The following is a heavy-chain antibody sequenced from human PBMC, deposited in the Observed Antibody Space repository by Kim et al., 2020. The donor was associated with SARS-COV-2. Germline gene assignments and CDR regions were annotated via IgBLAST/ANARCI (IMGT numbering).Heavy chain of an antibody. CDR3: ARTPNCSGGSCYPDYFDY. CDR1: GFTFSSYS. V-gene: IGHV3-21*01. J-gene: IGHJ4*02. D-gene: IGHD2-15*01. CDR2: ISSSSSYI. Sequence: GGSLRLSCAASGFTFSSYSMNWVRQAPGKGLEWVSSISSSSSYIYYADSVKGRFTISRDNAKNSLYLQMNSLRAEDTAVYYCARTPNCSGGSCYPDYFDYWGQGTLVTVSS.